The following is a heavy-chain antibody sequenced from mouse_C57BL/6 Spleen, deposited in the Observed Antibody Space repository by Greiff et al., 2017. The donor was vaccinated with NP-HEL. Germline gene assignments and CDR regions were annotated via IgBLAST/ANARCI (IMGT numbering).Heavy chain of an antibody. Sequence: VQLQQPGAELVKPGASVKMSCKASGYTFTSYWITWVKQRPGQGLEWIGDIYPGSGSTNYNEKFKSKATLTVDTSSSTAYMQLSSLTSEDSAVYYCARSAYYSNRGGFAYWGQGTLVTVSA. CDR1: GYTFTSYW. D-gene: IGHD2-5*01. J-gene: IGHJ3*01. CDR3: ARSAYYSNRGGFAY. V-gene: IGHV1-55*01. CDR2: IYPGSGST.